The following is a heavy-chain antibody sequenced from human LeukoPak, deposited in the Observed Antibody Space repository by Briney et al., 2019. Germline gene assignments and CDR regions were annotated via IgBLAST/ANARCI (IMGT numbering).Heavy chain of an antibody. CDR1: GFTFSSYE. J-gene: IGHJ4*02. V-gene: IGHV3-48*03. CDR2: ISSGSSTI. Sequence: GGSLRLSCAASGFTFSSYEMNWVRQAPGRGLEYLSYISSGSSTISYADSVKGRFTISRDNAKNSLYLQMNSLRAEDTAVYYCARLCGGDCYSGLDYWGQGTLVTVSP. CDR3: ARLCGGDCYSGLDY. D-gene: IGHD2-21*02.